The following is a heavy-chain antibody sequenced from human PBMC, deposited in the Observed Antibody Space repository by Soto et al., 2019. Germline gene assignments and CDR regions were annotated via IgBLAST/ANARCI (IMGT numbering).Heavy chain of an antibody. V-gene: IGHV1-69*12. CDR1: GGTFSSYA. CDR2: IIPIFGTA. Sequence: QVQLVQSGAEVKKPGSSVKVSCKASGGTFSSYAISWVRQAPGQGLEWIGGIIPIFGTANYAQKFQGRVTITADESTSTAYMELSSLRSEDTAVYYCASPPREYYYYGMDVWGQGTTVTVSS. CDR3: ASPPREYYYYGMDV. J-gene: IGHJ6*02.